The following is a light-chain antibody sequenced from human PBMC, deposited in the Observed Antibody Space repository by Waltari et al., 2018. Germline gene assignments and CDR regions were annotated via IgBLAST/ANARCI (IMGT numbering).Light chain of an antibody. Sequence: EIMLTQSPGTLSSSPGERATLSCRTRQSIGRSLAWYQQKPGQAPRLLIYGASSRATDIPDRFSGSGSGTDFSLTINTLEPEDCALYYCQHYVRLPVTFGQGTKVEIK. CDR1: QSIGRS. V-gene: IGKV3-20*01. CDR2: GAS. CDR3: QHYVRLPVT. J-gene: IGKJ1*01.